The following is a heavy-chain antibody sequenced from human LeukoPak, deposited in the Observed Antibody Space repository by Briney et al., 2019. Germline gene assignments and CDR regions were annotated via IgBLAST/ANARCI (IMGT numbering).Heavy chain of an antibody. CDR3: TTGATYYYDSSGYYYYYYYMDV. V-gene: IGHV3-73*01. CDR2: IRSKANSYAT. Sequence: PGGSLRLSCAASGFTFSGSAMHWVRQASGKGLEWVGRIRSKANSYATAYAASVKGRFTVSRDDSKNTAYLQMNSLKTEDTAVYYCTTGATYYYDSSGYYYYYYYMDVWGKGTTVTISS. D-gene: IGHD3-22*01. J-gene: IGHJ6*03. CDR1: GFTFSGSA.